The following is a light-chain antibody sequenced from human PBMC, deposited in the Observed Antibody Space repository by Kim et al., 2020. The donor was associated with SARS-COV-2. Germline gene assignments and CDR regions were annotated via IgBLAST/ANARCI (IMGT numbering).Light chain of an antibody. CDR1: HTVGKNY. J-gene: IGKJ1*01. CDR3: HQYASSPLT. V-gene: IGKV3-20*01. CDR2: AAS. Sequence: SPGERAPLSCRASHTVGKNYLAWYQQKPGQAPKLLIYAASSRATGVPDRFSGSAFGTDYTLTINRLEPEDFAVYYCHQYASSPLTFGQGTKVDIK.